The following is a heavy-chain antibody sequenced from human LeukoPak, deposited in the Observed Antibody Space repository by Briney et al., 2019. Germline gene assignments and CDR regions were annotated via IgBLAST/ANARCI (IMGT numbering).Heavy chain of an antibody. J-gene: IGHJ4*02. CDR3: ARDRGGLARSGYFDY. D-gene: IGHD3-16*01. CDR1: GFTFSSYA. V-gene: IGHV3-66*01. Sequence: GGSLRLSCAASGFTFSSYAMSWVRQAPGKGLEWVSVIYSGGSTYYADSVKGRFTISRDNSKNTLYLQMNSLRAEDTAVYYCARDRGGLARSGYFDYWGQGTLVTVSS. CDR2: IYSGGST.